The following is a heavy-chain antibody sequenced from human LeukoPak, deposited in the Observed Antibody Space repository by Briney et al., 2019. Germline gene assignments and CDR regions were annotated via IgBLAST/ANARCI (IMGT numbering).Heavy chain of an antibody. Sequence: GGSLRLSCAASGFTYRRYSMNWVRQAPGKGLEGVATISSGSDYIYHADSVRGRFTISRDNVRNSLYLQMDSLRPEDTSVYYCTRDLGSGMPGGFDYWGQGILVTVSS. D-gene: IGHD2-2*01. J-gene: IGHJ4*02. CDR3: TRDLGSGMPGGFDY. V-gene: IGHV3-21*01. CDR1: GFTYRRYS. CDR2: ISSGSDYI.